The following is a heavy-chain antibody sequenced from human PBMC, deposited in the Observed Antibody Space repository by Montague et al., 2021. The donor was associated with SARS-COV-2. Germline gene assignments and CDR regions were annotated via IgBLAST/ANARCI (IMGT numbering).Heavy chain of an antibody. CDR2: IYYSGST. CDR1: GGSISSYY. D-gene: IGHD2-15*01. CDR3: ARLEAGDCSGGSCYSSWFDP. V-gene: IGHV4-59*08. J-gene: IGHJ5*02. Sequence: SETLSLTCTVSGGSISSYYWSWIRQAPGKGLEWIGYIYYSGSTNYNPSLKSRVTISVDTSKNQFSLKLSSVTAADTAVYYCARLEAGDCSGGSCYSSWFDPWGQGTLVTVSS.